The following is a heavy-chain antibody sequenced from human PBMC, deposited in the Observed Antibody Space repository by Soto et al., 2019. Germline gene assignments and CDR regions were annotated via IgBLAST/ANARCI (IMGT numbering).Heavy chain of an antibody. CDR2: INAGNGNT. D-gene: IGHD3-10*01. Sequence: ASVKVSCKASGYTFTSYAMHWVRQAPGQRLEWMGWINAGNGNTKYSQKFQGRVTITRDTSASTAYMELSSLRSEDTAVYYCARFLVGGSGSYPLYQYGMDVWGQGTTVTVSS. J-gene: IGHJ6*02. CDR1: GYTFTSYA. V-gene: IGHV1-3*01. CDR3: ARFLVGGSGSYPLYQYGMDV.